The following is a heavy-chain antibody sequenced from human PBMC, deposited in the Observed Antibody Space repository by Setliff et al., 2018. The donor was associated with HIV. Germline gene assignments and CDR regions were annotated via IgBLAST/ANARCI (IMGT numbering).Heavy chain of an antibody. CDR2: IYYSGKT. D-gene: IGHD6-25*01. V-gene: IGHV4-30-4*08. J-gene: IGHJ4*02. Sequence: SETLSLTCTVSGGSISSGDYYWSWIRQPPGKGLEWIGYIYYSGKTHYNPSLKSRVTISADTSKSQFSLNLGSVTAADTAVYYCARKNRGAPAPFDYWGQGTLVTVSS. CDR3: ARKNRGAPAPFDY. CDR1: GGSISSGDYY.